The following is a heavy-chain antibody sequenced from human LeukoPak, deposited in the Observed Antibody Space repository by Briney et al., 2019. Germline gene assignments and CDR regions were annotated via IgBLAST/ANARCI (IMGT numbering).Heavy chain of an antibody. J-gene: IGHJ6*03. CDR3: AREAGVRGVIHEYYYYYMDV. V-gene: IGHV1-8*01. CDR1: GYTFTSYD. CDR2: MNPNSGNT. D-gene: IGHD3-10*01. Sequence: ASVKVSCKASGYTFTSYDINWVRQATGQGLEWMGWMNPNSGNTGYAQKFQGRVTMTRNTSISTAYMELSSLRSEDTAVYYCAREAGVRGVIHEYYYYYMDVWGKGTTVTISS.